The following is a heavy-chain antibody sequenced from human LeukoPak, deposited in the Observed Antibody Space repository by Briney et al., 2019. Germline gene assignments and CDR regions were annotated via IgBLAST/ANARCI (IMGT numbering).Heavy chain of an antibody. D-gene: IGHD3-10*01. CDR1: GYRFTSYW. V-gene: IGHV5-51*01. Sequence: GESLKISCKGSGYRFTSYWIGWVRQMPGKGLEWMGIIYPGDSDTRYSPSFQGQVTISADKSISTAYLQWSSLKASDTAMYYCATTSGSYFSDFDYWGQGTLVTVSS. J-gene: IGHJ4*02. CDR3: ATTSGSYFSDFDY. CDR2: IYPGDSDT.